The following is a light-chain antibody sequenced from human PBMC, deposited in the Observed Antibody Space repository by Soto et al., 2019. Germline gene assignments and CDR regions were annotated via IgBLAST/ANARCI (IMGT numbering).Light chain of an antibody. V-gene: IGKV2-28*01. CDR1: QSLLHSNGYNY. CDR2: LGS. J-gene: IGKJ4*01. CDR3: MQGLQHPLT. Sequence: VMTQSPVSLPVTPGEPASISCRSSQSLLHSNGYNYLDWYLQKPGQSPQLLIYLGSNRASGVPDRFSGSGSGTDFTLKISRVEAEDVGVYYCMQGLQHPLTFGGGPKVEIK.